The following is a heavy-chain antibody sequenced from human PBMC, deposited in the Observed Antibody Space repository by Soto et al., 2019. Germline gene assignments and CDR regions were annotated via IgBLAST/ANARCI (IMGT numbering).Heavy chain of an antibody. CDR3: ARDIEPPGLFFDY. CDR1: GFSFSDYY. D-gene: IGHD6-13*01. Sequence: GVSLRLSCAASGFSFSDYYMSWIRQAPGKGLEWVSYIDFTSNSIYYADSVKGRFTISRDNAKNSLYLQMNSLRAEDTAVYYCARDIEPPGLFFDYWGQGTLVTVSS. J-gene: IGHJ4*02. CDR2: IDFTSNSI. V-gene: IGHV3-11*01.